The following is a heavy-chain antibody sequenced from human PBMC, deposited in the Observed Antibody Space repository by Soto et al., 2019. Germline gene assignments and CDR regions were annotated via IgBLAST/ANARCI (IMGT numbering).Heavy chain of an antibody. V-gene: IGHV3-30*18. CDR3: AKVSSSSSEYDY. CDR2: ISYDGSNK. D-gene: IGHD6-6*01. Sequence: VQLVESGGGVVQPGRSLRLSCAASGFTFSSYGMHWVRQAPGKGLEWVAVISYDGSNKYYADSVKGRFTISRDNSKNTLYLQMNSLRAEDTAVYYCAKVSSSSSEYDYWGQGTLVTVSS. CDR1: GFTFSSYG. J-gene: IGHJ4*02.